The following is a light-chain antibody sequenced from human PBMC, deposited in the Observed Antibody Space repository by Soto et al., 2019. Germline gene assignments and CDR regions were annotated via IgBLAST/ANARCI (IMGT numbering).Light chain of an antibody. Sequence: VMTQSPLSLPVKPGETASISCRSSQSLVYRNGYIYLNWYLQRPGQSPQLLIYSSSNRTSGVPDRFSSSGSGIYFTLRISRVEADDVGVYYCKQALEIPWWFRQGTKVEIK. CDR1: QSLVYRNGYIY. V-gene: IGKV2-28*01. J-gene: IGKJ1*01. CDR2: SSS. CDR3: KQALEIPWW.